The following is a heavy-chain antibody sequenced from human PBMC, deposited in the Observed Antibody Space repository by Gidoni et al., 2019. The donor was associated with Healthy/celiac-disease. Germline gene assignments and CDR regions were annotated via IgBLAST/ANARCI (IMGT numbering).Heavy chain of an antibody. CDR2: INHRGSP. CDR1: GGSFRGYY. V-gene: IGHV4-34*01. D-gene: IGHD6-13*01. J-gene: IGHJ5*02. Sequence: QVQLQQWGAGLLTPSETLSLTCAVYGGSFRGYYWSWIRQPPGKGLEWIGEINHRGSPNYNPSLKSRVTISVDTSKNQFARKLSSVTAADTAVYYCASSYSSSALKFDPWGQGTLVTVSS. CDR3: ASSYSSSALKFDP.